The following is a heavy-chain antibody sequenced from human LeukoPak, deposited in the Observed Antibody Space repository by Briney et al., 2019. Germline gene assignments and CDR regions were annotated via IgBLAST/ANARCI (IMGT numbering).Heavy chain of an antibody. CDR2: MSGCGGST. D-gene: IGHD6-13*01. CDR3: ARDLSVPPGMPRLIAAAGTDY. V-gene: IGHV3-48*03. J-gene: IGHJ4*02. Sequence: KTGGSLRLSCAASGFTFSSYEMNWVRQAPGKGLEWVSAMSGCGGSTYYADSVKGRFTISRDNAKNSLFLQMNSLRAEDTAVYYCARDLSVPPGMPRLIAAAGTDYWGRGTLVSVSS. CDR1: GFTFSSYE.